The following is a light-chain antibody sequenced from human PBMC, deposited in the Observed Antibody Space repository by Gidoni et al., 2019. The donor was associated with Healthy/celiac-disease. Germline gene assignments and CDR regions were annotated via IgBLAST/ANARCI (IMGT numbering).Light chain of an antibody. J-gene: IGKJ4*01. V-gene: IGKV1-9*01. CDR2: AAS. CDR1: QGISSY. Sequence: DIQLTQSPSFLSASVGDRVTLTCRASQGISSYLAWYQQKPGKAPKLLIYAASTLQSGVPSRFSGSGSGTEFTLTISSLQPEDFAAYYCQQLNSYPLTFGGGTKVEIE. CDR3: QQLNSYPLT.